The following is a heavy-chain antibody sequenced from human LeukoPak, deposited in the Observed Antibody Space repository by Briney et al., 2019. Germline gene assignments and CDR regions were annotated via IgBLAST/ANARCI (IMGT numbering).Heavy chain of an antibody. V-gene: IGHV3-64*01. Sequence: GGSLRLSCTASGFTFSSYAMHWVRQAPGKGREYVSAISSNGGSTYYANSVKGRFTISRDNSKNTLYLQMGSLRAEDMAVYYCARGYSSSWYPSFDYWGQGTLVTVSS. CDR1: GFTFSSYA. J-gene: IGHJ4*02. CDR2: ISSNGGST. D-gene: IGHD6-13*01. CDR3: ARGYSSSWYPSFDY.